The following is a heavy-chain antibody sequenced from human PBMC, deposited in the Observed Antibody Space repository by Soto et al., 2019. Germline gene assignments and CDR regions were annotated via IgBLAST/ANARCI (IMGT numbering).Heavy chain of an antibody. CDR3: ARDGWDYDFWSGYYFY. D-gene: IGHD3-3*01. CDR2: IYSGGST. CDR1: GFTVSSNY. J-gene: IGHJ4*02. Sequence: GGSLRLSCAASGFTVSSNYMSWVRQAPGKGLEWVSVIYSGGSTYYADSVKGRFTISRDNSKNTLYLQMNSLRAEDTAVYYCARDGWDYDFWSGYYFYWGQGTRGTVSA. V-gene: IGHV3-66*01.